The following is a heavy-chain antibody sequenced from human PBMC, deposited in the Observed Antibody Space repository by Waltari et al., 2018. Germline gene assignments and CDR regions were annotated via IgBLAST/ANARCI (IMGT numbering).Heavy chain of an antibody. V-gene: IGHV4-61*09. CDR2: IYTSGST. J-gene: IGHJ4*02. D-gene: IGHD5-12*01. CDR1: GGSISSGSYY. CDR3: ARHRWLQLIY. Sequence: QVQLQESGPGLVKPSQTLSLTCTVSGGSISSGSYYWSWIRQPAGKGLEWIGYIYTSGSTNYNPSLKSRVTISVDTSKNQFSLKLSSVTAADTAVYYCARHRWLQLIYWGQGTLVTVSS.